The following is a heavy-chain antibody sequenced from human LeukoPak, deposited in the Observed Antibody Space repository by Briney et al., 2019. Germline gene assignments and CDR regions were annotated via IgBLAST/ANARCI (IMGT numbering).Heavy chain of an antibody. V-gene: IGHV1-8*01. CDR2: MNPNSGNT. D-gene: IGHD3-10*01. CDR1: GYTFTSYD. J-gene: IGHJ4*02. Sequence: ASVKVSCKASGYTFTSYDINWVRQATGQGLEWMGWMNPNSGNTGYAQKFQGRVTMTRDTSISTAYMELSSLRSEDTAVYYCARGRGVSLWFWELLSGDYWGQGTLVTVSS. CDR3: ARGRGVSLWFWELLSGDY.